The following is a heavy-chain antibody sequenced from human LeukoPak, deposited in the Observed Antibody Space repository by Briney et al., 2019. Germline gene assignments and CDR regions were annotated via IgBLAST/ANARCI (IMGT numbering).Heavy chain of an antibody. CDR1: GGSISSYY. CDR3: ARGGSGSYYTGPDY. Sequence: PSETLSLTCTVSGGSISSYYWSWIRQPPGKGLEWIGYIYYSGSTNYNPSLKSRVTISVDTSKNQFSLKLSSVTAADTAVYYCARGGSGSYYTGPDYWGQGTLVTVSS. CDR2: IYYSGST. V-gene: IGHV4-59*12. J-gene: IGHJ4*02. D-gene: IGHD1-26*01.